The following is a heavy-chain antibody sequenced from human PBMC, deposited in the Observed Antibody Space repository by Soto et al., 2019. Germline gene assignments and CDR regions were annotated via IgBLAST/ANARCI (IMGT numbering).Heavy chain of an antibody. D-gene: IGHD3-3*01. J-gene: IGHJ6*02. CDR3: AREGVTRELNYDFWSGYYTFGYYYGMDV. V-gene: IGHV1-18*01. Sequence: GASVKVSCKASGYTFTSYGISWVRRAPGQGLEWMGWISAYNGNTNYAQKLQGRVTMTTDTSTSTAYMELRSLRSDDTAVYYCAREGVTRELNYDFWSGYYTFGYYYGMDVWGQGTTVTVSS. CDR1: GYTFTSYG. CDR2: ISAYNGNT.